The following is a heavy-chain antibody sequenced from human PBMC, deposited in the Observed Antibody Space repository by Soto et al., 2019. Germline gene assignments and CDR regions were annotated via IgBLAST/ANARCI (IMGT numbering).Heavy chain of an antibody. Sequence: EVQLLESGGGLAQPGGSLRLSCAASGFTLTSCAMTWVRQAPGKGLEWVSLIGTSGNTYYTDSVKGRFTISRDNSKKTLYLQLSSLRAEDTAIYYCAKRGEVAAHHYFYQWGQGTLVTVSS. CDR3: AKRGEVAAHHYFYQ. V-gene: IGHV3-23*01. CDR1: GFTLTSCA. CDR2: IGTSGNT. J-gene: IGHJ4*02. D-gene: IGHD2-15*01.